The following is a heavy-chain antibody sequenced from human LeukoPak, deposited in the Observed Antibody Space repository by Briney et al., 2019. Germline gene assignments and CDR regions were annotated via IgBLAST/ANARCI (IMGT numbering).Heavy chain of an antibody. J-gene: IGHJ4*02. V-gene: IGHV3-48*04. CDR2: ISSSSSTI. D-gene: IGHD6-13*01. Sequence: GGSLRLSCAASGFIFSSYSMNWVRQAPGKGLEGVSHISSSSSTIYYADSVKGRFTISRDNAQNSLYLQMNSLRAEDTAIYYCATSTAAAGTDWGQGTLVTVSS. CDR1: GFIFSSYS. CDR3: ATSTAAAGTD.